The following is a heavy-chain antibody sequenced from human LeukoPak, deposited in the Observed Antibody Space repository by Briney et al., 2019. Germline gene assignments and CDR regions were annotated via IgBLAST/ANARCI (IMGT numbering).Heavy chain of an antibody. J-gene: IGHJ4*02. Sequence: KPSETLSLTCAVYGGSFSGYYWSCIRQPPGKGLEWIGEINHSGSTNYNPSLKSRVTISVDTSKNQFSLKLSSVTAADTAVYYCARAQPTASRLANLRYWGQGTLVTVSS. CDR3: ARAQPTASRLANLRY. D-gene: IGHD2-2*01. CDR2: INHSGST. V-gene: IGHV4-34*01. CDR1: GGSFSGYY.